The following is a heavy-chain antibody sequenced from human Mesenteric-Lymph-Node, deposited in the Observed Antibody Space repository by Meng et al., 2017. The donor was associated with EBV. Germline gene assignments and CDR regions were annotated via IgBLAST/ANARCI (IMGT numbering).Heavy chain of an antibody. CDR2: INPNSGGT. CDR3: ARDSLGPQQLVSPADY. D-gene: IGHD6-13*01. CDR1: GYTFTGYY. J-gene: IGHJ4*02. V-gene: IGHV1-2*06. Sequence: QVQLGQAGAEVKKPGASVKVACKASGYTFTGYYMHGVRQAPGQGLEWMGRINPNSGGTNYAQKFQGRVTMTRDTSISTAYMELSRLRSDDTAVYYCARDSLGPQQLVSPADYWGQGTLVTVSS.